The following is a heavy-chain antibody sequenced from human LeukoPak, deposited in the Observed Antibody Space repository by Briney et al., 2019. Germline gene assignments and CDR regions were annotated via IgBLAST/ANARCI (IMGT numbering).Heavy chain of an antibody. J-gene: IGHJ4*02. D-gene: IGHD3-22*01. CDR1: GYTFTSYY. V-gene: IGHV1-46*01. Sequence: PGASVKASCKASGYTFTSYYMHWVRQAPGHGLVWMGIIFPSGGGTSYAQKFQGRVTMTRDTSTSTVYMELSSLTSEDTAVYYCARAYSGYPIDFWGQGTLVTVSS. CDR3: ARAYSGYPIDF. CDR2: IFPSGGGT.